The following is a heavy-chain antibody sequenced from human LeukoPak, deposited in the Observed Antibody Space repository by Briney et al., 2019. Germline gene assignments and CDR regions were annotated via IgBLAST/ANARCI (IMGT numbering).Heavy chain of an antibody. CDR1: GFTFSSYG. D-gene: IGHD2-8*01. Sequence: GGSLRLSCAASGFTFSSYGMHWVRQAPGKGLEWVAFIRYDGSNKYYADSVKGRFTISRDNSKNTLYLQMNSLRAEDTAVYYCAKSDCTNGVCTDFDYWGQGTLVTVS. CDR3: AKSDCTNGVCTDFDY. V-gene: IGHV3-30*02. J-gene: IGHJ4*02. CDR2: IRYDGSNK.